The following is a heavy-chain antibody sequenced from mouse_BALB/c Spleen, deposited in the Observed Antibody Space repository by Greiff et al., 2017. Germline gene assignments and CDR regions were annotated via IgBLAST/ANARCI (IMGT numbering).Heavy chain of an antibody. CDR2: IYPGNSDT. D-gene: IGHD2-9*01. CDR3: TRAYYGYAPYYFDY. J-gene: IGHJ2*01. V-gene: IGHV1-5*01. CDR1: GYTFTSYW. Sequence: EVQGVESGTVLARPGASVKMSCKASGYTFTSYWMHWVKQRPGQGLEWIGAIYPGNSDTSYNQKFKGKAKLTAVTSTSTAYMELSSLTNEDSAVYYCTRAYYGYAPYYFDYWGQGTTLTVSS.